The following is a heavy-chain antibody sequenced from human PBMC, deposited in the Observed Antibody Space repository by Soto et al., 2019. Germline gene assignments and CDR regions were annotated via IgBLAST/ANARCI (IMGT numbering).Heavy chain of an antibody. CDR1: GGSISSYY. Sequence: SETLSLTCTVSGGSISSYYWSWIRQPPGKGLEWIGEIYHSGSTNYNPSLKSRVTISVDKSKNQFSLKVTSVTAADTAVYYCARSPRSIAAGGIDYWGQGILVTVSS. V-gene: IGHV4-59*12. J-gene: IGHJ4*02. D-gene: IGHD6-13*01. CDR2: IYHSGST. CDR3: ARSPRSIAAGGIDY.